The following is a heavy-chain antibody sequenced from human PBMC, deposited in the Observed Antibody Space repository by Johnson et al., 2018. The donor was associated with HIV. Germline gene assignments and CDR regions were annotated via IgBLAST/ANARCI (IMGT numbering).Heavy chain of an antibody. V-gene: IGHV3-20*04. J-gene: IGHJ3*02. CDR1: GFIFDDYG. Sequence: VQLVESGGGVVRPGGSLRLSCAASGFIFDDYGMNWVRQAPGKGLEWVSGINWNGDNTGYADSVKGRFTISRDNARNSMYLQMNSLRVEDTALYYCARVRTGERSGYHYAFDIGGQGAMVIVSS. CDR2: INWNGDNT. D-gene: IGHD3-3*01. CDR3: ARVRTGERSGYHYAFDI.